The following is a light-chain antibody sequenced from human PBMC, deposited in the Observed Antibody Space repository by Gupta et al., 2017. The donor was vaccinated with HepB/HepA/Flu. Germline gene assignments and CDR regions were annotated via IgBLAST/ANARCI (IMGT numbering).Light chain of an antibody. V-gene: IGLV3-19*01. CDR2: GKN. CDR1: SLSRYY. CDR3: NSRDSSGNHLRV. J-gene: IGLJ3*02. Sequence: SSELTQDPAVSVALGQTVRITCQGDSLSRYYASWYQQKPGQAPVLVIYGKNNRPSGIPDRFSGSSSGNTASLTITGAQAEDEADYYCNSRDSSGNHLRVFGGGTKLTVL.